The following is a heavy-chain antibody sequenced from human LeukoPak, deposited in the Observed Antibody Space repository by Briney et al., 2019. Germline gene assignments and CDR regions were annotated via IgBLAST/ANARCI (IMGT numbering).Heavy chain of an antibody. V-gene: IGHV5-51*01. D-gene: IGHD6-19*01. CDR3: ARHPHIAVTGTLFDY. J-gene: IGHJ4*02. Sequence: GESLQISCQGSGYSFSSYWIGWVRQLPGKGLEWMGIIYPGDSDTRYSPSFQGQVTISADKSISTAYLQWSSLKASDTAMYYCARHPHIAVTGTLFDYWGQGTLVTVSS. CDR1: GYSFSSYW. CDR2: IYPGDSDT.